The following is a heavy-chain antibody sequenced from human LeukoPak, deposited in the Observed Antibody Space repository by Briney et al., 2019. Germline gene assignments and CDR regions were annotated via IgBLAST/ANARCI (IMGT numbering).Heavy chain of an antibody. V-gene: IGHV4-39*01. J-gene: IGHJ4*02. D-gene: IGHD6-13*01. Sequence: SETLSLTCTVSGGSISSNSHYWGWVRQPPGKGLEWIGSISYSGTTYYNPSLTSRVTISVDTSKSQFSLKLSSVTAADSAVYYCATLAAAGTLYDYWGLGTPVTVSS. CDR3: ATLAAAGTLYDY. CDR2: ISYSGTT. CDR1: GGSISSNSHY.